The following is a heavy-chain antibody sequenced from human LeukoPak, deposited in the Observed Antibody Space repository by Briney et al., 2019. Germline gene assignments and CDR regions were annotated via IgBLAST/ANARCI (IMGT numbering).Heavy chain of an antibody. V-gene: IGHV1-69*04. J-gene: IGHJ4*02. D-gene: IGHD6-13*01. Sequence: SVKVSCKASGGTFSSYAIGWVRQAPGQGLEWMGRIIPILGIANYAQKFQGRVTITADKSTSTAYMELSSLRSEDTAVYYCAIPGIANYGDFDYWGQGTLVTVSS. CDR2: IIPILGIA. CDR3: AIPGIANYGDFDY. CDR1: GGTFSSYA.